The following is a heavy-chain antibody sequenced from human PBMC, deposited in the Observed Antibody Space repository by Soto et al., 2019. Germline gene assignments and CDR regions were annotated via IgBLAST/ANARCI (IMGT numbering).Heavy chain of an antibody. CDR3: AKGPPTLVFWSGYYHMDV. D-gene: IGHD3-3*01. CDR1: GFTFDDYA. V-gene: IGHV3-9*01. CDR2: ISWNSGSI. Sequence: GGSLRLSCAASGFTFDDYAMHWVRQAPGKGLEWVSGISWNSGSIGYADSVKGRFTISRDNAKNSLYLQMNSLRAEDTALYYCAKGPPTLVFWSGYYHMDVWGKGTTVTVSS. J-gene: IGHJ6*04.